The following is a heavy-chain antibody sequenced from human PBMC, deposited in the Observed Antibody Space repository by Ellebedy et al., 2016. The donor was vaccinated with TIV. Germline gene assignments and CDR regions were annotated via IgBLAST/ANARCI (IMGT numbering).Heavy chain of an antibody. V-gene: IGHV1-18*04. CDR1: GYTFTSYG. CDR2: ISAYNGNT. J-gene: IGHJ4*02. D-gene: IGHD3-3*01. CDR3: ARVTRFLEWLQPDY. Sequence: ASVKVSXXASGYTFTSYGISWVRQAPGQGLEWMGWISAYNGNTNYAQKLQGRVTMTTDTSTSTAYMELRSLRSDDTAVYYCARVTRFLEWLQPDYWGQGTLVTVSS.